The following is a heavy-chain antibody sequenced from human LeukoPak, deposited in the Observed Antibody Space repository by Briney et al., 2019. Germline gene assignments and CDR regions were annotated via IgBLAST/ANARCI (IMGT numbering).Heavy chain of an antibody. J-gene: IGHJ4*02. V-gene: IGHV3-9*01. CDR2: ISWNSGSI. CDR3: AKGNMGAENIDY. D-gene: IGHD1-26*01. Sequence: GGSLRLSCAASGFTFDDYAMHWVRQAPEKGLEWVSGISWNSGSIGYADSVKGRFTISRDNAKNSLYLQMNSLRAEDTALYYCAKGNMGAENIDYWGQGTLVTVSS. CDR1: GFTFDDYA.